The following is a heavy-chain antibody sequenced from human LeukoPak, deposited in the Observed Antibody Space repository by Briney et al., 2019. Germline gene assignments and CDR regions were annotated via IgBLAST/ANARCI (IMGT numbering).Heavy chain of an antibody. CDR1: GYTFTSYD. D-gene: IGHD6-6*01. Sequence: ASVKVSCKSSGYTFTSYDINWVRQAPGQGLEWMGWMNPNSGNTGYAQKFQGRVTITRNTSISTAYMELSSLRSEDTAVYYCARGAMYSSSPLGYWGQGTLVTVSS. CDR3: ARGAMYSSSPLGY. CDR2: MNPNSGNT. V-gene: IGHV1-8*03. J-gene: IGHJ4*02.